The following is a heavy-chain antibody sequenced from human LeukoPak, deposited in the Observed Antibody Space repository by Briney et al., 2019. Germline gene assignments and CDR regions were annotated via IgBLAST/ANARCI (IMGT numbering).Heavy chain of an antibody. CDR1: GFTFSSYS. D-gene: IGHD4-23*01. CDR3: AKDWTTVVTPKGYYFDS. V-gene: IGHV3-21*04. J-gene: IGHJ4*02. CDR2: ISSSSSYI. Sequence: PGGSLRLSCAASGFTFSSYSMNWVRQAPGKGLEWVSSISSSSSYIYYADSVKGRFTISRDNAKNSLYLQMNSPRVEDTALYYCAKDWTTVVTPKGYYFDSWGEGTLVTVSS.